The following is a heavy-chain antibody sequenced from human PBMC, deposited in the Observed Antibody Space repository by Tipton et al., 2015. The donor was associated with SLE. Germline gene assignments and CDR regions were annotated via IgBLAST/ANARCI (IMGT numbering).Heavy chain of an antibody. CDR1: GFTFSDYY. V-gene: IGHV4-34*01. Sequence: LRLSCAASGFTFSDYYRSWIRQPPGKGLEWIGEINHSGSTNYNPSLKSRVTISVDTSKNQFSLKLSSVTAADTAVYYCARGGGKNTPMASNAFDIWGQGTMVTVSS. CDR2: INHSGST. CDR3: ARGGGKNTPMASNAFDI. D-gene: IGHD5-18*01. J-gene: IGHJ3*02.